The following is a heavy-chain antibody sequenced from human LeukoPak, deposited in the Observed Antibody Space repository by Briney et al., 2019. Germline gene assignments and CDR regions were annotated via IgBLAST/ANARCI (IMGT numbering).Heavy chain of an antibody. CDR2: IIPIFGTA. J-gene: IGHJ4*02. D-gene: IGHD5-12*01. CDR3: ARAGGYSGYDYYFDY. V-gene: IGHV1-69*01. Sequence: GSSVKVSCKASGGTISRYAISWVRQAPGQGLEWMGGIIPIFGTANYAQKFQGRVTITADESTSTAYMELSSLRSEDTAVYYCARAGGYSGYDYYFDYWGQGTLVTVSS. CDR1: GGTISRYA.